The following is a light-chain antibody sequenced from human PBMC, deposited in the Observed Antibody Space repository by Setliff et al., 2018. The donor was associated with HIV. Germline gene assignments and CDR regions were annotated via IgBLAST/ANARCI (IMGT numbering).Light chain of an antibody. CDR2: AVS. CDR3: SSYTVRSTPV. CDR1: SSDIGSYDY. J-gene: IGLJ1*01. Sequence: QSALTQPASVSGSPGQSITISCTGTSSDIGSYDYVSWYQQHPGKAPKLIIYAVSSRPPGVSNRSSGSKSDHTASLTISGLQADDEADYYCSSYTVRSTPVFGTGTKV. V-gene: IGLV2-14*01.